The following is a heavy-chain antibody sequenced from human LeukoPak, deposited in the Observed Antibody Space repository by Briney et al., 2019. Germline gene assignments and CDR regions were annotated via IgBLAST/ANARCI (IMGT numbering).Heavy chain of an antibody. CDR3: ARDFGTTGWHTFDY. CDR2: PYYRSKRYN. CDR1: GDSVSSKNGA. D-gene: IGHD6-19*01. V-gene: IGHV6-1*01. Sequence: SQTLSLTCVVSGDSVSSKNGAWNWITKSPSRGLEWLGRPYYRSKRYNDYAESMEGRMTISQDTSKNQYSLHLNSVTPDDTAVYYCARDFGTTGWHTFDYWGQGTLVTVSS. J-gene: IGHJ4*02.